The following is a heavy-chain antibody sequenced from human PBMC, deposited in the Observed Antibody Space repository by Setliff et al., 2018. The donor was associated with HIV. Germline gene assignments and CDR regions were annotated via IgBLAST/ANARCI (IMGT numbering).Heavy chain of an antibody. J-gene: IGHJ6*03. CDR3: AREWRGRYYYSMDV. CDR2: IYYSGSA. Sequence: SETLSLTCTVSGGSISSGGYYWSWIRQHPEKGLEWIGYIYYSGSAYYNPSLKSRVTIALDTSKNQFSLKLTSMTAADTAVYYCAREWRGRYYYSMDVWGKGTTVTVSS. D-gene: IGHD3-10*01. V-gene: IGHV4-31*03. CDR1: GGSISSGGYY.